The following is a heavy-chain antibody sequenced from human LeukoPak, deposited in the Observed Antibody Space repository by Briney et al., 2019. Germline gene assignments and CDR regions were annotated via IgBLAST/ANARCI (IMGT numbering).Heavy chain of an antibody. CDR1: GGSISSYY. V-gene: IGHV4-59*12. CDR3: AREGVGGIDP. J-gene: IGHJ5*02. Sequence: SETLSLTCTVSGGSISSYYWSWIRQPPGKGLEWIGYIYYSGSTYYNPSLKSRVTISVDTSKNQFSLKLSSVTAADTAVYYCAREGVGGIDPWGQGTLVTVSS. CDR2: IYYSGST.